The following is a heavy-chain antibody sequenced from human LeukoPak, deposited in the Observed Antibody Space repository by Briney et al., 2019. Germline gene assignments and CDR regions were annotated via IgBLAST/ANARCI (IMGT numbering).Heavy chain of an antibody. J-gene: IGHJ4*02. Sequence: SETLSLTCTVSGGSISSYYWRWIRQPAGKGLEWIGRIYTSGSTNYNPSLKSRVTMSVDTSKNQFSLKLSSVTAADTVVYYCARDRYDFWSGGEYYFDYWGQGTLVTVSS. D-gene: IGHD3-3*01. CDR2: IYTSGST. CDR3: ARDRYDFWSGGEYYFDY. CDR1: GGSISSYY. V-gene: IGHV4-4*07.